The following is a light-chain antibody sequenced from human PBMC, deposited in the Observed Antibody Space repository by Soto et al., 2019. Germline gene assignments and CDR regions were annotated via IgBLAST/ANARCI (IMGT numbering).Light chain of an antibody. V-gene: IGLV2-14*03. CDR3: GSYSRTHAVV. CDR2: GVL. CDR1: NNDVGAFDY. Sequence: QSALTQPASVSGSPGQSVTISCTGTNNDVGAFDYVSWYQQHPGKVPKLLIYGVLDRPSGVSLRFSGSKLGNTASLTIAGLQAEDEADYYCGSYSRTHAVVFGGGTKLTVL. J-gene: IGLJ3*02.